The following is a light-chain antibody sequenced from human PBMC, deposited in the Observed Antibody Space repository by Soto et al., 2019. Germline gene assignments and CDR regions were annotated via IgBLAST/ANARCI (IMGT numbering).Light chain of an antibody. CDR2: DAS. CDR1: QSISSW. J-gene: IGKJ2*01. Sequence: DIQMTQSPSTLSASVGDRVTITCRASQSISSWLAWYQQKPGKAPKLLIYDASSLESGVPSRFSGSGSGTEFTLPISSLQPADFATYYCQQYNSYSGYTFGQGTKLEIK. V-gene: IGKV1-5*01. CDR3: QQYNSYSGYT.